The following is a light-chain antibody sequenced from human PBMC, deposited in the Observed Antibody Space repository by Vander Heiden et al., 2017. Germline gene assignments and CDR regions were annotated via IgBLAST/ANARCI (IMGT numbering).Light chain of an antibody. CDR2: RNN. J-gene: IGLJ1*01. V-gene: IGLV1-47*01. CDR3: AAWEDSRSGPYV. CDR1: SSNIGSNY. Sequence: SVLTQPPSASGTPGQRVTISCSGSSSNIGSNYVYWYQQLPGTATKLLIYRNNQRPSGGPDRCSGSKSGTSVSLAISGLRAEEEADYYCAAWEDSRSGPYVLGTGTKVIVL.